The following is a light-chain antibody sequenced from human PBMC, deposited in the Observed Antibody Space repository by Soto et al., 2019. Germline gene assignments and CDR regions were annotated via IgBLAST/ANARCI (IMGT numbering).Light chain of an antibody. CDR2: AAS. V-gene: IGKV1-39*01. J-gene: IGKJ1*01. Sequence: DIQLTQSPSSLSASVGDRVTISCRASESISTYVNWYQQKPGQAPKLLIYAASSLESGVPSRFSGSGSGTDFTLTISSLQPEDFATYYCHQKDSSPWTFGQGTKVDIK. CDR3: HQKDSSPWT. CDR1: ESISTY.